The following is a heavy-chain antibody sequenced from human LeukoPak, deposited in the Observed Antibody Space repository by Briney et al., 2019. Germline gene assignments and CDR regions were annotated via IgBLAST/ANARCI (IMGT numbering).Heavy chain of an antibody. Sequence: GGSLRLSCEGSGFSFSSYWMTWVRQLPGKGPEWVANIRQDESERYFADSVKGRFTISRDNAKKSVYLHMSSLRAEDTAVYYCARDLHPRLTGYFDYWGQGTVVTVSS. CDR1: GFSFSSYW. V-gene: IGHV3-7*03. CDR2: IRQDESER. D-gene: IGHD3-16*01. J-gene: IGHJ4*02. CDR3: ARDLHPRLTGYFDY.